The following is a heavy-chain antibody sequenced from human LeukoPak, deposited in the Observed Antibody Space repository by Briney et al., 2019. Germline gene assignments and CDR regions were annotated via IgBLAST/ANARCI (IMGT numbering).Heavy chain of an antibody. J-gene: IGHJ3*02. D-gene: IGHD6-19*01. Sequence: SETLSLTCAVYRGSFSGYYWSWLRQPPGKGLEWVGEINHSGSTNYNPYLKSRVTISVDTSKNQFSLKLSSVTAADTAVYYCARGKGYSSGWYGAFDIWGQGTMVTVSS. CDR3: ARGKGYSSGWYGAFDI. CDR1: RGSFSGYY. CDR2: INHSGST. V-gene: IGHV4-34*01.